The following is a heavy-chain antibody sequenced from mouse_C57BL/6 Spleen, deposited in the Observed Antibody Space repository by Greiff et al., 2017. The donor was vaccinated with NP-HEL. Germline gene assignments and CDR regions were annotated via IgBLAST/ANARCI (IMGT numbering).Heavy chain of an antibody. CDR1: GFTFSDYY. V-gene: IGHV5-16*01. J-gene: IGHJ4*01. CDR3: ARDRSHYAMDY. CDR2: INYDGSST. Sequence: EVKVVESEGGLVQPGSSMKLSCTASGFTFSDYYMAWVRQVPEKGLEWVANINYDGSSTYYLDSLKSRFIISRDNAKNILYLQMSSLKSEDTATYYCARDRSHYAMDYWGQGTSVTVSS.